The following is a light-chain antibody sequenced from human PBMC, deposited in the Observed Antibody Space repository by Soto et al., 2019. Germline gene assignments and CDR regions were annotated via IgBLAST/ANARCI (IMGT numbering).Light chain of an antibody. CDR1: SSNIGAGYN. Sequence: QSVLTQPPSVSGAPGQRVSISCTGSSSNIGAGYNVHWYQQFPGTAPKLLIYSNSLRPSGVPDRFSGSKSGTSASLAITGLQAEDEADYYCHSYDSSLSGGVFGGGTKLTVL. V-gene: IGLV1-40*01. J-gene: IGLJ2*01. CDR2: SNS. CDR3: HSYDSSLSGGV.